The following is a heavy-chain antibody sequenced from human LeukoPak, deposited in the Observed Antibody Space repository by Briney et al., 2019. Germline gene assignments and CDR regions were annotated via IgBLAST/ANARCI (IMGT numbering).Heavy chain of an antibody. J-gene: IGHJ4*02. CDR3: ARTYSSSWYYFDY. CDR2: INHSGST. D-gene: IGHD6-13*01. V-gene: IGHV4-34*01. Sequence: KPSETLSLTCAVYGGSFSGYYWSWIRQPPGKGLEWIGEINHSGSTNYNPSLKSRVIMSVDTSKNQFSLKLSSVTALDTAVYYCARTYSSSWYYFDYWGQGTLVTVSS. CDR1: GGSFSGYY.